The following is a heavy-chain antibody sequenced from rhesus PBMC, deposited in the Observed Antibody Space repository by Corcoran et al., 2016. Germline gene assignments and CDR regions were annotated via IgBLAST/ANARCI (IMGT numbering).Heavy chain of an antibody. CDR1: GDSFSSYW. Sequence: QVQLQESGPGLVKPSETLSLSCAVSGDSFSSYWWTWIRQPPGKGLEWIGEIDGNSGRTNYNASCKSRATRLKDASKNHLSLKLSSVTAADTAVYYCARWHVAVTSYFDYWGQGILVTVSS. CDR3: ARWHVAVTSYFDY. J-gene: IGHJ4*01. D-gene: IGHD6-37*01. CDR2: IDGNSGRT. V-gene: IGHV4-80*01.